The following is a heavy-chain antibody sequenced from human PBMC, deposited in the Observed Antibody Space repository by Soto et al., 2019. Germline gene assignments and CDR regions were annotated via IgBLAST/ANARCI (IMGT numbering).Heavy chain of an antibody. V-gene: IGHV5-51*01. CDR3: ARQLGHDYINNWFDP. CDR1: GYRFTSYW. D-gene: IGHD4-4*01. J-gene: IGHJ5*02. Sequence: SLKISCKGSGYRFTSYWIAWVRQMPGKGLEWMGIIYPGDSDARYSPSFQGQVTISVDKSISTAYLQWSSLKASDTAIYYCARQLGHDYINNWFDPWGQGTLVTVSS. CDR2: IYPGDSDA.